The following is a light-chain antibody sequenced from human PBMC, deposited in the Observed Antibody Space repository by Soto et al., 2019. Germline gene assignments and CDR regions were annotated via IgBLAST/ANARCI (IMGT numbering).Light chain of an antibody. J-gene: IGKJ1*01. Sequence: GDRVTTTCLASRDISDSLAWYQQEPGKAPKLLIYKASSLESGVPSRFSGSGSGTEFTLTISSLQPDDFATYYRQQYNSYSQTFGQGTKVDI. CDR3: QQYNSYSQT. CDR1: RDISDS. CDR2: KAS. V-gene: IGKV1-5*03.